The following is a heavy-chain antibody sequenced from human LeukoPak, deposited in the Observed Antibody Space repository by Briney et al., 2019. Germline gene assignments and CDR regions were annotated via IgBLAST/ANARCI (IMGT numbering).Heavy chain of an antibody. J-gene: IGHJ6*03. CDR1: GFTVSSNY. Sequence: GGSLRLSCAASGFTVSSNYMSWVRQAPGKGLEWVSVIYSGGSTYYADSVKGRFTISRDNSKNTLYLRMNSLRAEDTAVYYCARDIRDFWSGYLMRESRYYYYYMDVWGKGTTVTVSS. D-gene: IGHD3-3*01. V-gene: IGHV3-66*02. CDR2: IYSGGST. CDR3: ARDIRDFWSGYLMRESRYYYYYMDV.